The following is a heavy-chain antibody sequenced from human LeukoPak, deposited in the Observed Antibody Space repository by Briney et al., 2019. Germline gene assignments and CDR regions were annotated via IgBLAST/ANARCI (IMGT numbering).Heavy chain of an antibody. D-gene: IGHD1-26*01. CDR3: ARDYRGIVARQFRYFDL. J-gene: IGHJ2*01. CDR1: GGSISSSSYY. Sequence: PSETLSLTCTVSGGSISSSSYYWGWIRQPPGKGLEWIGSIYYSGSTYYNPSLKSRVTISVDTSKNQFSLKLSSVTAADTAVYYCARDYRGIVARQFRYFDLWGRGTLVTVSS. V-gene: IGHV4-39*07. CDR2: IYYSGST.